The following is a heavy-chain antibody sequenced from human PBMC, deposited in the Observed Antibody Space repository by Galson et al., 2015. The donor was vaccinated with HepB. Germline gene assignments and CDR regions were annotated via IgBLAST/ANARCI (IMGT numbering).Heavy chain of an antibody. V-gene: IGHV3-23*01. Sequence: SLRLSCAASGFTFSSYAMSWVRQAPGKGLEWVSAISGSGGSTYYADSVKGRFTISRDNSKNTLYLQMNSLRAEDTAVYYCATRGYSCGIFDYWGQGTLVTVSS. CDR3: ATRGYSCGIFDY. D-gene: IGHD5-18*01. CDR2: ISGSGGST. CDR1: GFTFSSYA. J-gene: IGHJ4*02.